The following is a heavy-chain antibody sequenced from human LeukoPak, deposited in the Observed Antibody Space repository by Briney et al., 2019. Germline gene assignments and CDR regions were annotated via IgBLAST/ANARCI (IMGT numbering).Heavy chain of an antibody. CDR2: INPSGGST. J-gene: IGHJ5*02. Sequence: ASVKVSCKVSGYTLTELSMHWVRQAPGQGLEWMGIINPSGGSTSYAQKFQGRVTMTRDTSTSTVYMELSSLRSEDTAVYHCARVQGYYDSSGYQSDPNWFDPWGQGTLVTVSS. V-gene: IGHV1-46*01. CDR1: GYTLTELS. D-gene: IGHD3-22*01. CDR3: ARVQGYYDSSGYQSDPNWFDP.